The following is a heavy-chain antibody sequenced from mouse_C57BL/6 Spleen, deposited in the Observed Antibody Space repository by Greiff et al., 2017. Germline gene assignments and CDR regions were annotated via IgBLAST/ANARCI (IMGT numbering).Heavy chain of an antibody. J-gene: IGHJ4*01. CDR1: GFSLNSTG. D-gene: IGHD2-5*01. Sequence: QVQLKESGPGLVAPSQSLSITCTVSGFSLNSTGVSWVRQPPGKGLEWLGVIWGDGSTNYHSALITRLSISKDNSKSQVLSKLNSLQTDDTATYYCASYYSNYEAMDYWGQGTSVTVSA. CDR3: ASYYSNYEAMDY. V-gene: IGHV2-3*01. CDR2: IWGDGST.